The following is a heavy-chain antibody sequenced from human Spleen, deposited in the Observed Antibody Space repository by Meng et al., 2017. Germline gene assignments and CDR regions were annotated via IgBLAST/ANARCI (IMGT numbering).Heavy chain of an antibody. J-gene: IGHJ4*02. V-gene: IGHV7-4-1*02. CDR2: IDTKTGNP. CDR1: GYTLTNYA. CDR3: TRDGYLDCSRTNCFDY. Sequence: QVQLGESASELRKPGASVKVSCKASGYTLTNYAINWLRQAPGQGLEWMGWIDTKTGNPTYAQGFRGRLVFSLDTSVSTTYLEISGLKADDTAVYYCTRDGYLDCSRTNCFDYWGQGTLVTVSS. D-gene: IGHD2-2*01.